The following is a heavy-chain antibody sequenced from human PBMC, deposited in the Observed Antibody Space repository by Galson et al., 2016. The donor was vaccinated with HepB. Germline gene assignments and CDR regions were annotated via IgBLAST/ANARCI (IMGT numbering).Heavy chain of an antibody. V-gene: IGHV3-23*01. CDR2: SNPSGDST. CDR3: ATGGYCTSTTCYYCAH. J-gene: IGHJ4*02. Sequence: SLRLSCAASGFAFSTYAMSWVRQAPGKGLEWVSASNPSGDSTYYADSVKGRFTISRDNSKNTLYLQMNSLRVEDTAVYYCATGGYCTSTTCYYCAHWGQGTLVTVSS. CDR1: GFAFSTYA. D-gene: IGHD2-2*01.